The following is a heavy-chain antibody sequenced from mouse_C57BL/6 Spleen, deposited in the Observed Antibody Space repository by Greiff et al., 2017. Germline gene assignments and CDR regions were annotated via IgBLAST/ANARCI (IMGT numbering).Heavy chain of an antibody. V-gene: IGHV1-82*01. J-gene: IGHJ4*01. CDR2: IYPGDGDT. D-gene: IGHD2-5*01. Sequence: VQGVESGPELVKPGASVKISCKASGYAFSSSWMNWVKQRPGKGLEWIGRIYPGDGDTNYNGKFKGKATLTADKSSSTAYMQLSSLTSEDSAVYFCARLSNHYAMDYWGQGTSVTVSS. CDR3: ARLSNHYAMDY. CDR1: GYAFSSSW.